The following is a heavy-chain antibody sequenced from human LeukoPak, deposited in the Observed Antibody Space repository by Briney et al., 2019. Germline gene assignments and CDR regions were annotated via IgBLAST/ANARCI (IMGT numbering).Heavy chain of an antibody. CDR3: ARDQFGDYFRGADY. CDR2: IYSGGST. J-gene: IGHJ4*02. D-gene: IGHD3-22*01. Sequence: GGSLRLSCAASGFTVSSNYMSWVRQAPGKGLEWVSVIYSGGSTYYADSVKGRFTISRDNSKNTLYLQMNSLRAEDTAVYYCARDQFGDYFRGADYWGQGTLVTVSS. CDR1: GFTVSSNY. V-gene: IGHV3-53*01.